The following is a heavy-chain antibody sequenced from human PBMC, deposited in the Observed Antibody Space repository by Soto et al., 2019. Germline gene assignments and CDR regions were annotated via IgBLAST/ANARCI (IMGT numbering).Heavy chain of an antibody. D-gene: IGHD3-16*01. CDR1: GFTCRSYG. V-gene: IGHV3-74*01. J-gene: IGHJ3*02. CDR3: VKGVDAFDI. Sequence: GVPMRLSSAASGFTCRSYGMHWVRQAPGKGLVWVSRINSDGSSTSYADSVKGRFTISRDNAKNTLYLQMNSLRAEDTAVYYCVKGVDAFDIWGQGTMVTVSS. CDR2: INSDGSST.